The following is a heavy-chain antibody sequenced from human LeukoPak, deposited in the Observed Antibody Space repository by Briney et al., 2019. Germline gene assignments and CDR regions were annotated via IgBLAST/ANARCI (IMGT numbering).Heavy chain of an antibody. J-gene: IGHJ6*02. Sequence: GGSLRLSCAASGFTFSSYAMSWVRQAPGKGLEWVSGITASGGSTYYTDSVKGRFTISRDNSKNTLFMQMNSLRDEDTALYYCAKYVGQSGSNYYGLDVWGQGTAVTVSS. V-gene: IGHV3-23*01. CDR2: ITASGGST. D-gene: IGHD1-26*01. CDR3: AKYVGQSGSNYYGLDV. CDR1: GFTFSSYA.